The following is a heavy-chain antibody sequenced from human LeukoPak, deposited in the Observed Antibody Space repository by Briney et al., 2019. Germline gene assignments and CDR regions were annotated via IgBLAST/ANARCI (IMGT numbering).Heavy chain of an antibody. CDR3: ARAEGGGNAFDI. J-gene: IGHJ3*02. D-gene: IGHD2-15*01. CDR2: IIPIFGTA. V-gene: IGHV1-69*13. Sequence: GASVKVSCKASGGTFSSYAISWVRQAPGQGLEWMGGIIPIFGTANYAQKFQDRVTITADESTSTAYMELSSLRSEDTAVYYCARAEGGGNAFDIWGQGTMVTVSS. CDR1: GGTFSSYA.